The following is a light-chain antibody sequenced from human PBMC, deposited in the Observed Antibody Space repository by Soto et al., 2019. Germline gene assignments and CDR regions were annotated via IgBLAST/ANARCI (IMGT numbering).Light chain of an antibody. CDR2: AAS. J-gene: IGKJ1*01. V-gene: IGKV1-6*01. CDR1: EAIRSA. CDR3: LLDFRYFWA. Sequence: AIQLTQSPSSLSASVGDRVTITCRASEAIRSALDWYQQKPGKVPKLLIYAASILQSGVPSRFSGSGSGTDFTLTISSLQPEDFATYYCLLDFRYFWAFGQGTKV.